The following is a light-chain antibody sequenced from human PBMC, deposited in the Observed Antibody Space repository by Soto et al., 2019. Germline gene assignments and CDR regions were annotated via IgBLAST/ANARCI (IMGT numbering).Light chain of an antibody. CDR1: QSVRSN. Sequence: EIVMTQSPATLSVSPGERATLSCRASQSVRSNLAWYKQKPGQAPRLLIYGASTRATGIPARFSGSGSGTEFTLTISSLQSEDFAVYYCQQYNNWPSITFGQGTRLEIK. CDR3: QQYNNWPSIT. J-gene: IGKJ5*01. CDR2: GAS. V-gene: IGKV3-15*01.